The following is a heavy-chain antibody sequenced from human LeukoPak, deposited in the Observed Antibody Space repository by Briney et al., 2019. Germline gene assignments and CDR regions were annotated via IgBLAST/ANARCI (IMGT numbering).Heavy chain of an antibody. CDR1: GGSFSGYY. CDR3: ARGRIAAAGSGPYYCYGMDV. CDR2: IHHSGST. Sequence: SETLSLTCAVYGGSFSGYYWSWIRQHPGKGLEWIGEIHHSGSTNYNPSLKSRVTISVDTSKNQFSLKLSSVTAADTAVYYCARGRIAAAGSGPYYCYGMDVWGQGTTVTVSS. V-gene: IGHV4-34*01. D-gene: IGHD6-13*01. J-gene: IGHJ6*02.